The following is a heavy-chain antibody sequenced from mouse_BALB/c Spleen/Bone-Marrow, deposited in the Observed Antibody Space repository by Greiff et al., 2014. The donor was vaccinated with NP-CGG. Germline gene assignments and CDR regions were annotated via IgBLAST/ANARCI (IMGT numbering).Heavy chain of an antibody. D-gene: IGHD4-1*01. CDR1: GYTFTTYY. V-gene: IGHV1S81*02. J-gene: IGHJ2*01. CDR2: INPNNGGT. CDR3: TRGRTWDFDY. Sequence: QVQLKESGAELVKPGTSVKLSCKASGYTFTTYYMYWVKQRPRQGLEWIGEINPNNGGTNFKEKFKSKATLTVDKSSSTAYMQLSSLTSEDSAVYYCTRGRTWDFDYWGQGTTLTVSS.